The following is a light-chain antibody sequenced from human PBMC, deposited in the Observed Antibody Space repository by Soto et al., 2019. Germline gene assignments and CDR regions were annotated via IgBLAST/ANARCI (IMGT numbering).Light chain of an antibody. CDR3: QQRNNWPLT. J-gene: IGKJ5*01. Sequence: EIEMTQSPATLSLAPGQRVTLSCRASESVSTNLAWYQQKAGQAPRLLIYGASTRATGIPARFSGSGAGTDFTLTISSLEPEDFAVYYCQQRNNWPLTFGQGTRLDIK. V-gene: IGKV3-15*01. CDR1: ESVSTN. CDR2: GAS.